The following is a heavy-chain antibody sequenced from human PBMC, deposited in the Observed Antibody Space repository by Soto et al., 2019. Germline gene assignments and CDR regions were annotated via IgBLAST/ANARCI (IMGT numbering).Heavy chain of an antibody. CDR3: AKDRSAMAGYYYYYYGMDV. Sequence: PGGPLGLSCAASVFTFSSYGMHWVRQAPGKGLEWVAVISYDGSNKYYADSVKGRFTISRDNSKNTLYLQMNSLRAEDTAVYYCAKDRSAMAGYYYYYYGMDVWGQGTTVTVSS. J-gene: IGHJ6*02. CDR2: ISYDGSNK. V-gene: IGHV3-30*18. D-gene: IGHD5-18*01. CDR1: VFTFSSYG.